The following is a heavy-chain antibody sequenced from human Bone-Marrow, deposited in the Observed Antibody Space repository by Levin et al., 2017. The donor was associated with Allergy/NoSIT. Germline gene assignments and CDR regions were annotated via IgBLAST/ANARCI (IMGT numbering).Heavy chain of an antibody. V-gene: IGHV4-59*01. Sequence: SETLSLTCNVSGGSISSYYWNWIRQPPGKGLEWIGHIFHSGGTNYNPSLTSRVTISLEASKNQVSLKLTSVTEADTAVYYCARGSSGYNAPLAYWGQGSLVTVSS. CDR1: GGSISSYY. CDR2: IFHSGGT. J-gene: IGHJ4*02. D-gene: IGHD6-19*01. CDR3: ARGSSGYNAPLAY.